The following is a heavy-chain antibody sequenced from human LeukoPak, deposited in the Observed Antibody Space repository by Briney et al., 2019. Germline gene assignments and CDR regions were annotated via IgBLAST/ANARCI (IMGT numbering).Heavy chain of an antibody. CDR1: GGSISSSSYY. CDR2: IYYSGST. V-gene: IGHV4-39*01. J-gene: IGHJ4*02. CDR3: ARLDAYSSSSYYFGY. D-gene: IGHD6-6*01. Sequence: SETLSLTCTVSGGSISSSSYYWGWIRQPPGKGLEWIGSIYYSGSTYYNPSLKSRVTISVDTSKNQFSLKLSSVTAADTAVYYCARLDAYSSSSYYFGYWGQGTLVTVSS.